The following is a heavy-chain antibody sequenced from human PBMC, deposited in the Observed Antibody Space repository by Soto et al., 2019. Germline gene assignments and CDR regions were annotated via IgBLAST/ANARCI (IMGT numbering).Heavy chain of an antibody. Sequence: QVQLQESGPGLVKPSETLSLTCTVSGGSLSSYYWSWIRQPPGKGLEWIGYIYFTGRTSYNPSLKRRVTISVDTSRNQFSLEFSSVTAADTAVYYCARHMDTPGYEAFDYWGQGALVAVSS. J-gene: IGHJ4*02. V-gene: IGHV4-59*08. CDR2: IYFTGRT. D-gene: IGHD5-18*01. CDR3: ARHMDTPGYEAFDY. CDR1: GGSLSSYY.